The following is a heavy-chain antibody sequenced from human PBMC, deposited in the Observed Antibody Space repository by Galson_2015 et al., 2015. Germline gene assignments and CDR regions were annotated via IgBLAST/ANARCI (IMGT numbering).Heavy chain of an antibody. Sequence: SLRLSCAASGFTFSSYAMSWVRQAPGKGLEWVSAISGSGGSTYYADSVKGRFTISRDNSKNTLYLQMNSLRAEDTAVYYCAKDPRVGVTLGYWGQGTLVTVSS. CDR2: ISGSGGST. D-gene: IGHD2-2*01. CDR1: GFTFSSYA. J-gene: IGHJ4*02. V-gene: IGHV3-23*01. CDR3: AKDPRVGVTLGY.